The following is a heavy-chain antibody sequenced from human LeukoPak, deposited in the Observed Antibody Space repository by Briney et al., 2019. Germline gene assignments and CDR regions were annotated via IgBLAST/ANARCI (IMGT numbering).Heavy chain of an antibody. J-gene: IGHJ4*02. Sequence: ASVKVSCKASGYTFTGYYMHWVRQAPGQGLEWMGWINPNSGGTNYAQKFRGRVTMTRDTSISTAYMELSRLRSDDTAVYYCARNFYFGSSGYYHYWGQGTLVTVSS. CDR1: GYTFTGYY. CDR3: ARNFYFGSSGYYHY. V-gene: IGHV1-2*02. CDR2: INPNSGGT. D-gene: IGHD3-22*01.